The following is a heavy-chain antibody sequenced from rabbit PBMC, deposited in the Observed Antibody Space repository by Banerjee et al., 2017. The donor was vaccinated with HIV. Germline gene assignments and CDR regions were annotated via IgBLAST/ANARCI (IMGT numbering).Heavy chain of an antibody. V-gene: IGHV1S25*01. Sequence: QEQLEESGGGLVKPGGTLTLTCKASGFDFSSYYMSWVRQAPGKGLEWIGIINTGGSTYYASWAKGRFTISKTSTTVDLKMTSLTAADTATYFCIRDSHAWGADLWGQGTLVTVS. CDR1: GFDFSSYY. D-gene: IGHD4-1*01. CDR3: IRDSHAWGADL. J-gene: IGHJ4*01. CDR2: INTGGST.